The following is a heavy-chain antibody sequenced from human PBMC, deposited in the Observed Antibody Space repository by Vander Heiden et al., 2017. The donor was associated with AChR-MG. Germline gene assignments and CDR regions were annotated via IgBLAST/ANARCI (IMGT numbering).Heavy chain of an antibody. V-gene: IGHV1-69*01. CDR1: GGTFSSYA. D-gene: IGHD6-13*01. J-gene: IGHJ6*02. CDR3: AREGRKQQLGKIYYYYGMDV. CDR2: IIPIFGTA. Sequence: QVQLVQSGAEVKKPGSSVKLPCKASGGTFSSYAITWVRQPPGQGREWMGGIIPIFGTANYAQKFQGRVTITADESTSTAYMELSSLRSEDTAVYYCAREGRKQQLGKIYYYYGMDVWGQGTTVTVSS.